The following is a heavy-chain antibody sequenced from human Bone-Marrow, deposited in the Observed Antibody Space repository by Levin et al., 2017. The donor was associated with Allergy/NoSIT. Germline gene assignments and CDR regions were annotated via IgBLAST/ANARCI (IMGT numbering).Heavy chain of an antibody. CDR3: ARAGTTYSNYYAPFDI. Sequence: GSLRLSCAASGFTFSDHYMDWVRQAPGKGLEWVGRTRNKANSYTTEYAASVKGRFIISRDDSKNSLYLQMNSLTTEDTAVYYCARAGTTYSNYYAPFDIWGQGTMVTVSS. J-gene: IGHJ3*02. V-gene: IGHV3-72*01. CDR2: TRNKANSYTT. D-gene: IGHD4-11*01. CDR1: GFTFSDHY.